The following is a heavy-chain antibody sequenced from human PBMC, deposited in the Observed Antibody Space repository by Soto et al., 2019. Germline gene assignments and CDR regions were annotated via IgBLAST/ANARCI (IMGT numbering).Heavy chain of an antibody. Sequence: XTLSLPCTVSGXSISSGSYWGWILQPPGEGPELIASIYHGGTTFYNPSLKSRISISVDTSKNQFSLRLTSVTASDTATYYCARVHVMVVAGSTFDYWGPGTLGTVS. V-gene: IGHV4-38-2*02. J-gene: IGHJ4*03. D-gene: IGHD6-19*01. CDR1: GXSISSGSY. CDR2: IYHGGTT. CDR3: ARVHVMVVAGSTFDY.